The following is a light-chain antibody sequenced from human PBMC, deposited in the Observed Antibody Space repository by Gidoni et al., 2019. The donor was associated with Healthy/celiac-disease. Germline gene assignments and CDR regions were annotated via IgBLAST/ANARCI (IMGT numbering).Light chain of an antibody. J-gene: IGLJ3*02. CDR3: AAWDDSLNGWV. CDR2: SNN. V-gene: IGLV1-44*01. CDR1: RSNTGSNT. Sequence: QSVLAQPPSASGTPGQRVTISCSGSRSNTGSNTVNWYQPLPGTAPKLLIDSNNQRPSGVPDRFSGSKSGTSASLAISGLQSEDEAYDYCAAWDDSLNGWVFGGGTKLTVL.